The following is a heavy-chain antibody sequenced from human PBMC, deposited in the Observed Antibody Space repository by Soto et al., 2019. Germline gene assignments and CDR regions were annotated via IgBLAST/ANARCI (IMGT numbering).Heavy chain of an antibody. Sequence: ASVKVSCKTSGCTFSSYSINWVRQAPGQGLEWMAWISTYSGNTHYAERVQGRVTVTLDKSARTAFMEMRGLTSDDTAVYFCARDNGYYDLWGQGTLVTSPQ. J-gene: IGHJ4*02. CDR2: ISTYSGNT. CDR1: GCTFSSYS. V-gene: IGHV1-18*04. CDR3: ARDNGYYDL.